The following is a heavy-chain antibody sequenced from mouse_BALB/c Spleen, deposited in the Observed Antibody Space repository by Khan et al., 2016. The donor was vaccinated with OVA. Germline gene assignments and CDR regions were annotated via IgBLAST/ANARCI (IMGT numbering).Heavy chain of an antibody. CDR3: ARNNYYCYAVAY. V-gene: IGHV3-2*02. CDR1: GYSITTNYA. Sequence: VQLKESGPGLVKPSQSLSLTCTVTGYSITTNYASDWLRQFPGNKLEWMGYISYSGSTSYNPSLKRRISITRDTSKNQFFLQLNSVTTEDTATYYGARNNYYCYAVAYWGQGTSVTVSS. CDR2: ISYSGST. D-gene: IGHD1-1*01. J-gene: IGHJ4*01.